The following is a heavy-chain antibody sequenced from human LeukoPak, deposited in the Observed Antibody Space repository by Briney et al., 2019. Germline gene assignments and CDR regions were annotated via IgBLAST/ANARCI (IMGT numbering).Heavy chain of an antibody. CDR3: ARAGVPGGFWSGFVGAVYYYYMDV. V-gene: IGHV1-18*01. CDR2: ISAYNGNT. J-gene: IGHJ6*03. CDR1: GYTFTSYG. Sequence: ASVKVSCKASGYTFTSYGISWVRQAPGQGLEWMGWISAYNGNTNYAQKLQGRVTMTTDTSTSTAYMELRSLRSDDTAVYYCARAGVPGGFWSGFVGAVYYYYMDVWGKGTTVTVSS. D-gene: IGHD3-3*01.